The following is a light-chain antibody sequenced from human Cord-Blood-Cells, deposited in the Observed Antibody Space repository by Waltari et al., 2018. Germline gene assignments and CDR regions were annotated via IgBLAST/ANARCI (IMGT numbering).Light chain of an antibody. CDR3: CSYAGSSTSV. Sequence: QSALTQPASVSGSPGQSITISCTGTSSDVGSYHLVSWYQQHPGKAPKLMIYEGSKRPSGGANRFSGSKSGNTASLTISGLQAEDEADYYCCSYAGSSTSVFGGGTKLTVL. CDR2: EGS. CDR1: SSDVGSYHL. V-gene: IGLV2-23*01. J-gene: IGLJ3*02.